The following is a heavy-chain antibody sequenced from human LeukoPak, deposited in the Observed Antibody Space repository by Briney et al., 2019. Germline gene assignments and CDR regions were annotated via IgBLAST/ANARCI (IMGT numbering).Heavy chain of an antibody. J-gene: IGHJ6*03. CDR1: GYTFTSYG. CDR3: ARWFRQQLLIGGFYYYCYMDV. Sequence: ASVKVSCKASGYTFTSYGISWVRQAPGQGLEWMGWISAYNGNTNYAQKLQGRVTMTTDTSTSTAYMELRSLRSDDTAVYYCARWFRQQLLIGGFYYYCYMDVWGKGTTVTISS. V-gene: IGHV1-18*01. D-gene: IGHD6-13*01. CDR2: ISAYNGNT.